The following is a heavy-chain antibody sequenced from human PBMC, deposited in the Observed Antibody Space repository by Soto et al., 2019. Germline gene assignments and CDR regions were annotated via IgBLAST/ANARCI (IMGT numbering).Heavy chain of an antibody. Sequence: ASVKVSCKASGYTLSDFFMHWVRQAPGQGLEWMGWISPNNGGTNYAQKFQGRVTMTRDTSMSTTYMELSRLRADDTAMYYCARGSPSLPSDYWGQGTLVTVSS. CDR3: ARGSPSLPSDY. J-gene: IGHJ4*02. CDR1: GYTLSDFF. V-gene: IGHV1-2*02. D-gene: IGHD2-15*01. CDR2: ISPNNGGT.